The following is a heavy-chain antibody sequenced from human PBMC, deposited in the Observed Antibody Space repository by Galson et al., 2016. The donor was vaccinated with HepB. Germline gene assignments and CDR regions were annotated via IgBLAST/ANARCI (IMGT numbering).Heavy chain of an antibody. CDR2: IGGGVGTI. D-gene: IGHD6-19*01. V-gene: IGHV3-23*01. CDR3: AKQWLGDLDY. J-gene: IGHJ4*02. CDR1: GFTFSNYA. Sequence: SLRLSCAASGFTFSNYAMTWVRQAPGKGLEWVSTIGGGVGTIYYADSVKGRFTISRDNSKSTLYLQMGSLRAEDTAVYYCAKQWLGDLDYWGQGTLVTVSS.